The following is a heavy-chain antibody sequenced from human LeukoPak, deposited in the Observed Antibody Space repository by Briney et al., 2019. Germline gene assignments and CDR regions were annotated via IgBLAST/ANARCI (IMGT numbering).Heavy chain of an antibody. Sequence: PGGSLRLSCAASGFTVSSNCMSWVRQAPGKGLEWVSVIYSGGSTYYADSVKGRFTISRDNSKNTLYLQMNSLRAEDTAVYYCAREPKPWRGAGTGDYWGQGTLVTVSS. V-gene: IGHV3-66*01. CDR2: IYSGGST. CDR1: GFTVSSNC. CDR3: AREPKPWRGAGTGDY. J-gene: IGHJ4*02. D-gene: IGHD6-13*01.